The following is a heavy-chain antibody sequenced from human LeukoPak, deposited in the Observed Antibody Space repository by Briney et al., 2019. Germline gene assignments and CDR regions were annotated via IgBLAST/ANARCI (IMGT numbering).Heavy chain of an antibody. Sequence: PGGSLRLSCAASGFTFSNYAMSWVRQAPGKGLEWVSVISASGGSTYYADSVKGRFTISRDNSKNTLYLQMNSLRAEDTAVYYCAKDLSIHYDSRGFDPWGQGTLVTVSS. CDR2: ISASGGST. CDR1: GFTFSNYA. CDR3: AKDLSIHYDSRGFDP. J-gene: IGHJ5*02. D-gene: IGHD3-22*01. V-gene: IGHV3-23*01.